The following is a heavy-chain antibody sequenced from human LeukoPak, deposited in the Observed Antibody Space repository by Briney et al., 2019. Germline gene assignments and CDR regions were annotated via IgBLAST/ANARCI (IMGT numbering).Heavy chain of an antibody. Sequence: GGSLRLSCAASGFTFSSYAMHWVRQAPGKGLEWVAVISYDGSNKYYADSVKGRFTISRDNSKNTLYLQMNSLRAEDTAVYYCARDYGSSGWYAPRRDYYYMDVWGKGTTVTVSS. CDR2: ISYDGSNK. CDR1: GFTFSSYA. CDR3: ARDYGSSGWYAPRRDYYYMDV. D-gene: IGHD6-19*01. J-gene: IGHJ6*03. V-gene: IGHV3-30*04.